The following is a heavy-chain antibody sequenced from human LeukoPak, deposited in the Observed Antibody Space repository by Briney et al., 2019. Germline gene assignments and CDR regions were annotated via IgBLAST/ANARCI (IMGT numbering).Heavy chain of an antibody. CDR2: ISAYNGNT. CDR1: GYTFTSYG. D-gene: IGHD3-10*01. V-gene: IGHV1-18*01. CDR3: ARAAELWFGELLVLWFDP. Sequence: ASVKVSCKASGYTFTSYGISWVRQAPGQGLEWMGWISAYNGNTNYAQKLQGRVTMTTDTSTSTAYMELRSLRSDDTAVYYCARAAELWFGELLVLWFDPWGQGTLVTVSS. J-gene: IGHJ5*02.